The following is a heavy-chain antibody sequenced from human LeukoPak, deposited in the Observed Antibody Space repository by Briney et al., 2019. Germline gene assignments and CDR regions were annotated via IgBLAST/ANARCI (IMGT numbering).Heavy chain of an antibody. CDR1: GGSFSGYY. J-gene: IGHJ4*02. CDR2: INHSGST. D-gene: IGHD3-10*01. V-gene: IGHV4-34*01. Sequence: PSETLSLTCAVYGGSFSGYYWSWIRQPPGKGLEWIGEINHSGSTNYNPSLKSRVTISVDTSKNQFSLKLSSVTAADTAVYYCARGAQYYGYRYWGQGTLVTVSS. CDR3: ARGAQYYGYRY.